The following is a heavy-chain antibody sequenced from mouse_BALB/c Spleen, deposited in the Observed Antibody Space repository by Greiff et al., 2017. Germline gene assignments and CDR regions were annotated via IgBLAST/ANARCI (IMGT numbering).Heavy chain of an antibody. Sequence: QVQLQQPGSELVRPGASVKMSCKASGYTFTSYTMHWVKQRPGQGLEWIGYINPSSGYTEYNQKFKDKTTLTADKSSSTAYMQLSSLTSEDSAVYYCARGQKFPNGNPFADWGQGTLVTVAA. V-gene: IGHV1-4*02. D-gene: IGHD2-1*01. CDR1: GYTFTSYT. CDR3: ARGQKFPNGNPFAD. J-gene: IGHJ3*01. CDR2: INPSSGYT.